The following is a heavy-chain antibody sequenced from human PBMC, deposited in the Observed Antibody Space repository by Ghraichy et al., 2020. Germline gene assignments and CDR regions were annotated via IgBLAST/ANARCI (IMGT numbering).Heavy chain of an antibody. V-gene: IGHV3-15*01. CDR1: GFNFINAW. J-gene: IGHJ4*02. CDR3: TPSSGWTQY. D-gene: IGHD6-19*01. Sequence: GGSLRLSCAASGFNFINAWMSWVRQVPGKGLEWVALIKSKTYGETRDYAAPVTGRFTVSREDSTNTLYLQMNSLKVEDTGVYYCTPSSGWTQYWGQGTLVTVSS. CDR2: IKSKTYGETR.